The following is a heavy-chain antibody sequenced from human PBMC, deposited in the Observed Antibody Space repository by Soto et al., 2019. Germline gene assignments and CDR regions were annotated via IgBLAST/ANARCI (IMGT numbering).Heavy chain of an antibody. V-gene: IGHV4-31*02. J-gene: IGHJ4*02. Sequence: SEPLSLTCSVSGASIKSGDNFWTWIRQRPGKGLEWIGYICRDGATYYNPSLKSRVSLSVDTSKNEFSLRVTSVTAADTAIYYCAGREYRDLVDRFDCWGRGTLVT. CDR3: AGREYRDLVDRFDC. CDR1: GASIKSGDNF. CDR2: ICRDGAT. D-gene: IGHD2-21*02.